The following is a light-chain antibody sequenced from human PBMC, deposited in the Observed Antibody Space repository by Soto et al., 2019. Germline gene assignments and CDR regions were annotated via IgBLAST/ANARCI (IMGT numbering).Light chain of an antibody. Sequence: QSVLTQPPSVYAAPGQKVTISCSGSSSNIGNNYVSWYQQLPGTAPKLLIYDSNKRPSGIPDRFSGSKSGTSATLDITGLQTGDEADYYCATWDSSLTGEVFGGGTKLTVL. V-gene: IGLV1-51*01. CDR2: DSN. J-gene: IGLJ2*01. CDR3: ATWDSSLTGEV. CDR1: SSNIGNNY.